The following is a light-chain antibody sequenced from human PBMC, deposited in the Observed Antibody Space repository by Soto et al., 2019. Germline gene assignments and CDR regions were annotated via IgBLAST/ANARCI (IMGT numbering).Light chain of an antibody. V-gene: IGKV2-28*01. J-gene: IGKJ2*01. CDR1: QSLLNTNGYNY. Sequence: DVVMTQSPLSLPVTPGEPASISCRSSQSLLNTNGYNYLEWYLQKPGQSPQLLIYLGSNRASGVPDRFSGSGSCTDFKLKISRVEVGDGGVYFCMQGLHTPPTFGQGTRLDIK. CDR2: LGS. CDR3: MQGLHTPPT.